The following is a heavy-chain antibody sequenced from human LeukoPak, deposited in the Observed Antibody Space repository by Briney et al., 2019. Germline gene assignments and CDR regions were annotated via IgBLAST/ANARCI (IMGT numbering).Heavy chain of an antibody. Sequence: KSSETLSLTCTVSGGSISSSSYYWGWIRQPPGKGLEWIGTMYYSGITYYNPSLKSRVTTSVDTSKNQFTLKVSSVTAADTAVYYCARSNWDSNVGIDYWDQGILVIVSS. V-gene: IGHV4-39*01. CDR3: ARSNWDSNVGIDY. J-gene: IGHJ4*02. D-gene: IGHD1-7*01. CDR2: MYYSGIT. CDR1: GGSISSSSYY.